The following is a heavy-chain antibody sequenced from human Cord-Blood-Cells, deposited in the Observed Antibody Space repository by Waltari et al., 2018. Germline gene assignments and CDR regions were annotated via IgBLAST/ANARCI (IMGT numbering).Heavy chain of an antibody. CDR2: IYPGDSDT. D-gene: IGHD3-22*01. V-gene: IGHV5-51*01. CDR1: GYSFTSYW. Sequence: EVQLVQSGAEVKKPGESLKISCKGSGYSFTSYWIGWVRQMPGKGLEWMGIIYPGDSDTRYSPSFQGQVTISADKSISTAYLQWSSLKASDTAMYYCARLFYYYDSSGYYFDYWGQGTLVTVSS. CDR3: ARLFYYYDSSGYYFDY. J-gene: IGHJ4*02.